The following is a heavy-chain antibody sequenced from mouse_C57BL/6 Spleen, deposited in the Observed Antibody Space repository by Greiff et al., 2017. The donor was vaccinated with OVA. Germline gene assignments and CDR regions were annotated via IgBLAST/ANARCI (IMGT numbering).Heavy chain of an antibody. CDR1: GYTFTDSY. CDR3: AGGYGSSYDY. J-gene: IGHJ2*01. V-gene: IGHV1-26*01. Sequence: VQLQQSGPELVKPGASVKISCKASGYTFTDSYMNWVKQSHGKSLEWIGDINPNNGGTSYNQKFKGKATLTVDKSSSTAYMELRSLTSEDSAVYYGAGGYGSSYDYWGQGTTLTVSS. D-gene: IGHD1-1*01. CDR2: INPNNGGT.